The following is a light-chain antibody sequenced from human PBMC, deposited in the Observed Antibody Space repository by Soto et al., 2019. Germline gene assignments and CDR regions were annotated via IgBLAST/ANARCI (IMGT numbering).Light chain of an antibody. J-gene: IGKJ1*01. Sequence: DIQMTQSPSTLSASVGDRVTITCRASQSISSWLAWYQQKPGKAPKLLIYKASSLESGVPSRFSGSGSGTEVSLNISCLQPDDFATYCCKQCNSYPTFGQGTKVEIK. V-gene: IGKV1-5*03. CDR2: KAS. CDR3: KQCNSYPT. CDR1: QSISSW.